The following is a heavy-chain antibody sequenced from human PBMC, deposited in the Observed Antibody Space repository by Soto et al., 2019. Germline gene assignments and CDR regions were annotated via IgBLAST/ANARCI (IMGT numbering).Heavy chain of an antibody. CDR2: ISGSGGST. CDR3: AKDPTGLSTGDAFDI. V-gene: IGHV3-23*01. D-gene: IGHD1-1*01. Sequence: GGSLRLSCAASGFTFSSYAMSWVRQAPGKGLEWVSAISGSGGSTYYADSVKGRFTISRDNSKNTLYLQMNSLRAEDPAVYYCAKDPTGLSTGDAFDIWGQGTMVTVSS. CDR1: GFTFSSYA. J-gene: IGHJ3*02.